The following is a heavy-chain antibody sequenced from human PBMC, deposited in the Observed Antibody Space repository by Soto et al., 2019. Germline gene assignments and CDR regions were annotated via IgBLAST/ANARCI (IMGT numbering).Heavy chain of an antibody. Sequence: VQLVQSGAEVKKPGASVKVSCKASGFTLSGYAMDWVRQAPGKGLEYVSGISSNGVGTYYANSVQGRFTISRDNSKDTVYLQMGSLRPEDMAVYYCARRARPDVYYMDVWGKGTTVTVSS. CDR2: ISSNGVGT. CDR3: ARRARPDVYYMDV. D-gene: IGHD6-6*01. J-gene: IGHJ6*03. V-gene: IGHV3-64*01. CDR1: GFTLSGYA.